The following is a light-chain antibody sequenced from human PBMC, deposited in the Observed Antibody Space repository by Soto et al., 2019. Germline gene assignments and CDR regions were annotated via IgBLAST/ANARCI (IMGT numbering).Light chain of an antibody. CDR2: DAS. V-gene: IGKV1-5*01. J-gene: IGKJ1*01. CDR1: QSISIW. Sequence: DIQMTQSPSTLSATVGDRVTITCRASQSISIWLAWYQQKPGKAPKVLIYDASSWAGGVPSRFTGSGSGTEFTLTINSLQPDDFATYYCQQYSVYWTFGQGTKVDIK. CDR3: QQYSVYWT.